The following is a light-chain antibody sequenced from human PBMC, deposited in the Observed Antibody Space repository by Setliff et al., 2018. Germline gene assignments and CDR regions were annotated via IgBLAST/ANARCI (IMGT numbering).Light chain of an antibody. J-gene: IGLJ1*01. CDR1: SSDVGGYHY. Sequence: QSELTQPPSASGSPGQSVTISCTGTSSDVGGYHYVSWYQHHPGKAPKLMIYEVTKRPSGVPDRFSGSKSGNTASLTVSGLQAEDEADYYCSAYAGSNNWGVFGTGTKVTVL. CDR2: EVT. V-gene: IGLV2-8*01. CDR3: SAYAGSNNWGV.